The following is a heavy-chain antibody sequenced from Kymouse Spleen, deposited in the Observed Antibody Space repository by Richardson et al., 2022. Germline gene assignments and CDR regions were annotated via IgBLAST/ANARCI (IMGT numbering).Heavy chain of an antibody. CDR3: ARGGNWNSYYYYYGMDV. CDR1: GGSVSSGSYY. V-gene: IGHV4-61*01. J-gene: IGHJ6*02. Sequence: QVQLQESGPGLVKPSETLSLTCTVSGGSVSSGSYYWSWIRQPPGKGLEWIGYIYYSGSTNYNPSLKSRVTISVDTSKNQFSLKLSSVTAADTAVYYCARGGNWNSYYYYYGMDVWGQGTTVTVSS. D-gene: IGHD1-7*01. CDR2: IYYSGST.